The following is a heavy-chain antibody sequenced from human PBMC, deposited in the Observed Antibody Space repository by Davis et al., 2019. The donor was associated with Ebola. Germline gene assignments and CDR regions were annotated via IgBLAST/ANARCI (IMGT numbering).Heavy chain of an antibody. D-gene: IGHD6-19*01. CDR1: GFTFDDYA. J-gene: IGHJ4*02. V-gene: IGHV3-9*01. Sequence: SLKISCAASGFTFDDYAMHWVRQAPGKGLEWVSGISWNSGSIGYADSVKGRFTISRDNAKNSLYLQMNSLRAEDTAVYYCARARGSSGWYYFDYWGQGTLVTVSS. CDR2: ISWNSGSI. CDR3: ARARGSSGWYYFDY.